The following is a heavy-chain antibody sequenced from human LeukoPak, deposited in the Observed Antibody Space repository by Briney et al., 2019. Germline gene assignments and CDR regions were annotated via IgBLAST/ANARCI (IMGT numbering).Heavy chain of an antibody. CDR1: GFTFSSYA. J-gene: IGHJ4*02. CDR3: ASSWEALNSLFY. CDR2: ISYDGSNK. V-gene: IGHV3-30-3*01. Sequence: GGSLRLSCAASGFTFSSYAMHWVRQAPGKGLEWVAVISYDGSNKYYADSVKGRFTISRDNSKNTLYLQMNSLRAEDTAVYYCASSWEALNSLFYWGQGTLVTVSS. D-gene: IGHD1-26*01.